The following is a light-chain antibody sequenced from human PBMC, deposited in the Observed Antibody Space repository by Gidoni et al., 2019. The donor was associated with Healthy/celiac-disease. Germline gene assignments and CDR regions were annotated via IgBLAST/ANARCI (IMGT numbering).Light chain of an antibody. CDR3: QQYNNWPQTYT. CDR2: GAS. Sequence: EIVMTQSPATLSVSPGERATLSCRASQSVSSNLAWYQQKPGQAPRLLIYGASTRATGIPARFSGSGSGTEFTRTISSLQSEDFAVYYCQQYNNWPQTYTFGQGTKLEIK. J-gene: IGKJ2*01. CDR1: QSVSSN. V-gene: IGKV3-15*01.